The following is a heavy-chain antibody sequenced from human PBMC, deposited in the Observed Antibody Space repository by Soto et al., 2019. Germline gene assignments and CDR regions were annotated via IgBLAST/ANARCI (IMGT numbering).Heavy chain of an antibody. D-gene: IGHD6-6*01. CDR2: ISSTTRTI. J-gene: IGHJ5*02. V-gene: IGHV3-48*04. CDR3: ARSVAAHLYWFDP. CDR1: GFTFSNYA. Sequence: GGSLRLSCAASGFTFSNYAMNWVRQAPGKGLEWVSYISSTTRTIYYADSVKGRFTISRDNAKNSLYLQMNSLRAEDTAVYYGARSVAAHLYWFDPWGQGTLVTVSS.